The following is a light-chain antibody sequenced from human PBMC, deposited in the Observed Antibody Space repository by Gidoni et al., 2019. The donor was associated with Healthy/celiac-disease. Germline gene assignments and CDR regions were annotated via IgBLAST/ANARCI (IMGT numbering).Light chain of an antibody. J-gene: IGKJ3*01. V-gene: IGKV4-1*01. Sequence: IVMTQAPDSLAVSLGERATINCKSSQSVLYSSNNKNYLAWYQQKPGQPPKLLIYWASTRESGVPDRFSGSGSGTDFTLTISSLKAEDVAVYYCQQYYSTLFTFGPGTKVDIK. CDR3: QQYYSTLFT. CDR2: WAS. CDR1: QSVLYSSNNKNY.